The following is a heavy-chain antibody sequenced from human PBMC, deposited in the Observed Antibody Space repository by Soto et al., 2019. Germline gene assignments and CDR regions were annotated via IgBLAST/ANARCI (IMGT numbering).Heavy chain of an antibody. CDR3: AKLKARGRDGYNWGVFDY. CDR2: ISYDGSNK. Sequence: QVQLVESGGGVVQPGRSLRLSCAASGFTFSSYGMHWVRQAPGKGLEWVAVISYDGSNKYYADSVKGRFTISRDNSKNTLYLQMNSLRAEDTAVYYCAKLKARGRDGYNWGVFDYWGQGTLVTVSS. D-gene: IGHD5-12*01. J-gene: IGHJ4*02. CDR1: GFTFSSYG. V-gene: IGHV3-30*18.